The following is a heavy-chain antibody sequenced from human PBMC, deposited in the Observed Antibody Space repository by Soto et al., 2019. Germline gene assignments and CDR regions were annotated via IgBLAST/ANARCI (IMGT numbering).Heavy chain of an antibody. CDR1: GFTVSSSY. J-gene: IGHJ4*02. V-gene: IGHV3-53*01. CDR3: ARGSPSMTYFGAYYFDY. Sequence: EVQLVESGGGLIQAGGSLRLSCAASGFTVSSSYMSWVRQAPGKGLEWVSLISGGGSTYFSDSVKGRFTISRDNSKNTLNLLMRSLRAEDTAVYYCARGSPSMTYFGAYYFDYWGQGSLVTVSS. CDR2: ISGGGST. D-gene: IGHD3-16*01.